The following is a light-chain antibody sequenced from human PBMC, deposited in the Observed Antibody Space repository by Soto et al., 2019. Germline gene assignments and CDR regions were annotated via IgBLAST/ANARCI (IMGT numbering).Light chain of an antibody. CDR2: AAS. V-gene: IGKV1-9*01. Sequence: DIQLTQSPSFLSASVGDRVTITCRASQGISNHLAWYQQKSGKAPNLLIYAASTLQSGVPSRFSGSGSGTELTLTISSLQPEDFATYYCRQIENYPVTFGQGTRLDIK. J-gene: IGKJ5*01. CDR3: RQIENYPVT. CDR1: QGISNH.